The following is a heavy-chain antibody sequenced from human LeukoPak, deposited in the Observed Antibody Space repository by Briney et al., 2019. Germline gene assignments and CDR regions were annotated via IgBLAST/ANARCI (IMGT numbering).Heavy chain of an antibody. Sequence: GESLKISCKGSGYSFTSHWIGWVRQMPGKGLEWMGIIYPGDSDTRYSPSFQGQVTISADKSISTAYLQWSSLKASDTAMYYCARHRSGYDFWSGGSNYYYYYGMDVWGQGTTVTVSS. J-gene: IGHJ6*02. CDR2: IYPGDSDT. D-gene: IGHD3-3*01. V-gene: IGHV5-51*01. CDR1: GYSFTSHW. CDR3: ARHRSGYDFWSGGSNYYYYYGMDV.